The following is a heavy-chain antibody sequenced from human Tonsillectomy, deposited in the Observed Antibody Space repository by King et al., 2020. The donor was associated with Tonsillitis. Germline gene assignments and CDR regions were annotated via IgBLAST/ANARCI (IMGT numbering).Heavy chain of an antibody. CDR2: ISYDGRIK. CDR3: AGAGGDYAFDY. D-gene: IGHD4-17*01. CDR1: GFTFSNYG. V-gene: IGHV3-33*05. Sequence: QLVESGGGLVQPGGSLRLSCATSGFTFSNYGMHWVRQAPGKGLEWVTLISYDGRIKRYADSVKGRFTVSRDNSKKTQYLQMNSLRAEDTALYYCAGAGGDYAFDYWGQGTLVIVSS. J-gene: IGHJ4*02.